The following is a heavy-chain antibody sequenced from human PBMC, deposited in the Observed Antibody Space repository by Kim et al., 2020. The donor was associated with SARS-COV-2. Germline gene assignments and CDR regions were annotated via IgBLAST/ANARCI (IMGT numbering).Heavy chain of an antibody. CDR3: ASLSGAFDI. Sequence: NNRYYADTVKGRFTISRDNSKNMLYLQMNSLRAEDTAVYYCASLSGAFDIWGQGTMVTVSS. V-gene: IGHV3-33*01. CDR2: NNR. J-gene: IGHJ3*02.